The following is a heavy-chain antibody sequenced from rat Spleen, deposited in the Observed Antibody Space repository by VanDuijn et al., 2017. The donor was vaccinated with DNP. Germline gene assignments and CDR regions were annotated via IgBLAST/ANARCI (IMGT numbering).Heavy chain of an antibody. V-gene: IGHV5-31*01. Sequence: EVQLVESGGGLVQPGRSMKLSCAASGFTFSYYWMTWVRQVPGKGLEWVASITSSGGSTYYPDSVKGRFTISRDNAKNTQYLQMDSLRSEDTATYYCTGHALLTTEALDYWGQGVMVTVSS. D-gene: IGHD1-11*01. J-gene: IGHJ2*01. CDR1: GFTFSYYW. CDR2: ITSSGGST. CDR3: TGHALLTTEALDY.